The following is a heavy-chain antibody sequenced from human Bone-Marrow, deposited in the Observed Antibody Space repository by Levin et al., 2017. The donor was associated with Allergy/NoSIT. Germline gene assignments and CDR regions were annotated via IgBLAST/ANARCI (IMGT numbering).Heavy chain of an antibody. CDR3: ARMDSSSWSADAFDI. V-gene: IGHV3-74*01. D-gene: IGHD6-19*01. J-gene: IGHJ3*02. Sequence: GESLKISCEASGFTFNTYWMNWVRLAPGKGLVWVSRIKGDGTSVSYADSVKGRFAISRDNARNTLYLQMNSLRVEDTAMYYCARMDSSSWSADAFDIWGQGTMVTVSS. CDR1: GFTFNTYW. CDR2: IKGDGTSV.